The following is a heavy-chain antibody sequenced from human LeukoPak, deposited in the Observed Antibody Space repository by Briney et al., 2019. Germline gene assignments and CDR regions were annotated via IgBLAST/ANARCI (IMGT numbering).Heavy chain of an antibody. D-gene: IGHD3-10*01. V-gene: IGHV1-46*01. J-gene: IGHJ4*02. Sequence: GASVKVSCKASGYTLTSYRIHWVRQAPGQGLEWMGIINPSGGSTSYTQKFQGRVTMTRDTSTSTVYMELSSLRSEDTAAYYCARDSLPHYYTSGSQNPADYWGQGTLVTVSS. CDR2: INPSGGST. CDR1: GYTLTSYR. CDR3: ARDSLPHYYTSGSQNPADY.